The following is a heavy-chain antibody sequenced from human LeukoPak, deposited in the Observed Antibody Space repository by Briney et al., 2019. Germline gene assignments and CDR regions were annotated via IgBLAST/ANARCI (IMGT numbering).Heavy chain of an antibody. D-gene: IGHD1-26*01. V-gene: IGHV3-23*01. J-gene: IGHJ4*02. CDR2: ISGGGGGT. CDR1: GFTFSSYA. CDR3: AKSGSGSYF. Sequence: GGSLRLSCAASGFTFSSYAMSWVRQAPGKGLEWVSAISGGGGGTYYAGSVKGRFTISRDDSKNTLYLQINSLRAEDTAVYYCAKSGSGSYFWGQGTLVTVSA.